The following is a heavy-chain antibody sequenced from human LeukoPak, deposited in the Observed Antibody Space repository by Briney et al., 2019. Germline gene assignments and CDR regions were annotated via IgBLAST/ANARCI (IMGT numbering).Heavy chain of an antibody. CDR3: ARGRNGDYPLDY. Sequence: GGSLRLSCAASGFTFSSYDMHWVRHATGKGLEWVSAIGTAGDTYYPGSVKGRFTISRENAKNSLYLQMNSLRAGDTAVYYCARGRNGDYPLDYWGQGTLVTVSS. CDR2: IGTAGDT. D-gene: IGHD4-17*01. V-gene: IGHV3-13*01. CDR1: GFTFSSYD. J-gene: IGHJ4*02.